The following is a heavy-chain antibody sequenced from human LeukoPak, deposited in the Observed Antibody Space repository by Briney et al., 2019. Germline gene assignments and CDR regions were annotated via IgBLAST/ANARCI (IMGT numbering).Heavy chain of an antibody. V-gene: IGHV3-30-3*01. CDR3: AREGYYGSGSPPSLYFDY. D-gene: IGHD3-10*01. J-gene: IGHJ4*02. CDR2: TSSDLNVK. Sequence: QTGGSLGLSCAASGFTFRNYVIHWVRQAPGKGLEWVAVTSSDLNVKLYADSVKGRFTIFRDNSRSTLYLQMNSLRPEDTAIYYCAREGYYGSGSPPSLYFDYWGQGTLVTVSS. CDR1: GFTFRNYV.